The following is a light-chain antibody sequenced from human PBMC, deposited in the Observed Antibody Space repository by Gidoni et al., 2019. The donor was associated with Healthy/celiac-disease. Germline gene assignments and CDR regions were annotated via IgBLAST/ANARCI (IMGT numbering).Light chain of an antibody. J-gene: IGKJ3*01. CDR3: QQYDNLPRVT. CDR1: QDISNY. V-gene: IGKV1-33*01. CDR2: DAS. Sequence: DIQITQSPSSLSASVGDRVTITCQASQDISNYLNWYQQKPGKAPKLLIYDASNLETGVPSRFSGSGSGTDFTFTISSLQPEDIATYDCQQYDNLPRVTFGPGTKVDIK.